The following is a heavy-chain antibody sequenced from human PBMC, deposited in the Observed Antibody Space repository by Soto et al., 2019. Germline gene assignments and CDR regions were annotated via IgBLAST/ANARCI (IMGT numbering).Heavy chain of an antibody. CDR1: GYRFTSYG. CDR2: ISGYNGNT. D-gene: IGHD6-13*01. J-gene: IGHJ4*02. V-gene: IGHV1-18*01. CDR3: TRDLGIAAPGALFGY. Sequence: ASVKVSCKASGYRFTSYGVSWVRQAPGQGLEWMGWISGYNGNTNYAQNLKGRVTMTTDASTSTAYMDLRSLRSDDTAVYYCTRDLGIAAPGALFGYWGQGTPVTVSS.